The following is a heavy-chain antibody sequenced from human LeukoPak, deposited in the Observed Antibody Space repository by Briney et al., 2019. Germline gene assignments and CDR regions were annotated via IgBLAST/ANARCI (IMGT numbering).Heavy chain of an antibody. V-gene: IGHV3-23*01. CDR1: GFTFTSYA. D-gene: IGHD4-17*01. J-gene: IGHJ1*01. CDR3: AKEIYGDSTGGRFQQ. CDR2: ISGSGGYT. Sequence: GGSLRLSCGASGFTFTSYAMTWVRQAPGKGLEWVSAISGSGGYTYYADSVKGRFTLSRDNSKNTLYLQMNSLRAEDTAVYYCAKEIYGDSTGGRFQQWGQGTLVTVSS.